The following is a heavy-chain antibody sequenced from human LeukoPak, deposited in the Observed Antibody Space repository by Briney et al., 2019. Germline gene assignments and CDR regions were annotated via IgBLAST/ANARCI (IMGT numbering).Heavy chain of an antibody. CDR3: ARGGGDGYNHGAY. Sequence: TGGSLRLSCAASGFTFSSYSMKWVRQAPGKGLEWVSSISSSSSYIYYADSVKGRFTTSRDNAKNPLYLQMNSLRAEDTAVYYCARGGGDGYNHGAYWGQGALVTVSS. D-gene: IGHD5-24*01. J-gene: IGHJ4*02. CDR2: ISSSSSYI. V-gene: IGHV3-21*01. CDR1: GFTFSSYS.